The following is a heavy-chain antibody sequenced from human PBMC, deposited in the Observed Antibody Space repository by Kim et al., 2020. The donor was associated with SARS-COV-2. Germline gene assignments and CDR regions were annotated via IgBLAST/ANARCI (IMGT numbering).Heavy chain of an antibody. CDR2: VSSGIATT. CDR3: AKKNIPVPGRTSNYYFDH. Sequence: GGSLRLSCAASGFTFSSYAMYWFRQAPGQGLEWVSAVSSGIATTYYADSVEGRFTISRDNSKDPLYLQMDSLRAEDTAVYYCAKKNIPVPGRTSNYYFDHWGQGAVVPVAS. V-gene: IGHV3-23*01. D-gene: IGHD1-1*01. CDR1: GFTFSSYA. J-gene: IGHJ4*02.